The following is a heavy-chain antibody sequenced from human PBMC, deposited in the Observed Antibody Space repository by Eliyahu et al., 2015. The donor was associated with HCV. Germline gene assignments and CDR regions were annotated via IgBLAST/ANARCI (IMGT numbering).Heavy chain of an antibody. CDR3: ARHWRVHGVTMVRGVRGWFDP. J-gene: IGHJ5*02. CDR1: GGSISSSSYY. Sequence: QLQLQESGPGLVKPSETLSLTCTVSGGSISSSSYYWGWIRQPPGKGLEWIGSIYYSGSTYYNPSLKSRVTISVDTSKNQFSLKLSSVTAADTAVYYCARHWRVHGVTMVRGVRGWFDPWGQGTLVTVSS. D-gene: IGHD3-10*01. CDR2: IYYSGST. V-gene: IGHV4-39*01.